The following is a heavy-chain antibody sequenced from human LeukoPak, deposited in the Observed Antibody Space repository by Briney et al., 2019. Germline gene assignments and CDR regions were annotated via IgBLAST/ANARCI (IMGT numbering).Heavy chain of an antibody. Sequence: GGSLRLSRAASGFTVRSDYLSWVRQAPGEGLEWVSTISGSGGSTDHADSVKGRFTISRDNSKNTMYLQMNSLRAEDTAVYYCAKDRGYGSGSYFWDYWGQGTLVTVSS. CDR2: ISGSGGST. J-gene: IGHJ4*02. CDR3: AKDRGYGSGSYFWDY. D-gene: IGHD3-10*01. V-gene: IGHV3-23*01. CDR1: GFTVRSDY.